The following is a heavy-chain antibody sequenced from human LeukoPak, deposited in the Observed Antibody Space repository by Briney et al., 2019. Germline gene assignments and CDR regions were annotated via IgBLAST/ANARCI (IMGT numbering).Heavy chain of an antibody. CDR3: AREGWLQNAFDI. CDR2: IWYDGSNK. V-gene: IGHV3-33*01. CDR1: GFTFSSSG. Sequence: GGSLRLSCAVSGFTFSSSGMHWVRQAPGKGLEWVAVIWYDGSNKYYADSVKGRFTISRDNSNNTLYLQMNSLQAEDTAVYYCAREGWLQNAFDIWGQGTRVTVPS. D-gene: IGHD5-24*01. J-gene: IGHJ3*02.